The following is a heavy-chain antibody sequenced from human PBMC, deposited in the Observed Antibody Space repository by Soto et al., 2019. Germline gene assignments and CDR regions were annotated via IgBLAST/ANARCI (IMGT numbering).Heavy chain of an antibody. D-gene: IGHD3-22*01. J-gene: IGHJ4*02. CDR3: ATVPSYYDSSGHGDY. CDR1: GYTLTELS. CDR2: FDPEDGET. V-gene: IGHV1-24*01. Sequence: ASVKVSCKVSGYTLTELSMHWVRQAPGKGLEWMGGFDPEDGETSYAQKFQGRVTMTEDTSTDTAYMELSSLRSEDTAVYYCATVPSYYDSSGHGDYWGQGTLVTVSS.